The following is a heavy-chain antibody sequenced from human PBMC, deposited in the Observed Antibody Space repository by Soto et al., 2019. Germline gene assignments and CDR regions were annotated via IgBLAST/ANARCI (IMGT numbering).Heavy chain of an antibody. V-gene: IGHV2-5*02. CDR1: GLSLSTTGVG. J-gene: IGHJ6*01. CDR3: VQSRCGGDCLQSYSSHSYYGLDV. D-gene: IGHD2-21*02. CDR2: IYWDDDK. Sequence: QITLKESGPTLVKPTQTLTLTCTFSGLSLSTTGVGVGWIRQPPGKALEWLALIYWDDDKRYSPSLKSRLTITKDPYKNQVVLTMTNMDPVDTATYYCVQSRCGGDCLQSYSSHSYYGLDVWEQGTTVTVSS.